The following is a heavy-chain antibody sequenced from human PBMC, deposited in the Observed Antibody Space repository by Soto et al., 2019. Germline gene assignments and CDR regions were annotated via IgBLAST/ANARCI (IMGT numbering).Heavy chain of an antibody. Sequence: SETLSLTCTVSGGSISSSSYYWGWIRQPPGKGLEWIGSIYYSGSTYYNPSLKSRVTISVDTSKNQFSLKLSSVTAADTAVYYCASLIFGVVIIHDGMDVWGQGTKVTVSS. D-gene: IGHD3-3*01. CDR2: IYYSGST. J-gene: IGHJ6*02. V-gene: IGHV4-39*01. CDR3: ASLIFGVVIIHDGMDV. CDR1: GGSISSSSYY.